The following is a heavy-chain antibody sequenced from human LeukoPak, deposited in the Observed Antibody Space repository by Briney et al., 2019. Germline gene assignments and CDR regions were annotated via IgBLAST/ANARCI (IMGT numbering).Heavy chain of an antibody. D-gene: IGHD6-19*01. CDR2: INPSNSYS. J-gene: IGHJ4*02. CDR1: GYIFTNYW. CDR3: ARGGWLDDY. V-gene: IGHV5-10-1*01. Sequence: GGSLRISCYGSGYIFTNYWISWVRQMPGKGLEWMGRINPSNSYSQYNPSFQGHVTFSVDKSIATVYLQRTTLRASDTAIYYCARGGWLDDYWGQGTLVTVSS.